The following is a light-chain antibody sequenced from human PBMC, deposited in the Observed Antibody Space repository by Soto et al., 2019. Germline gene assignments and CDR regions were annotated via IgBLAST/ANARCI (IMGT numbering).Light chain of an antibody. J-gene: IGKJ5*01. V-gene: IGKV3-11*01. CDR2: DVF. CDR3: QTRSTWPAEPS. Sequence: EIVWTRSPATQRLSPGERPTLSYRASQSISIYLAWYQQKPGQAPRLLIYDVFNRATGIPARFSGSGSGTDFTLTISTLEPEVCSRHYCQTRSTWPAEPSFGEGTRLEIK. CDR1: QSISIY.